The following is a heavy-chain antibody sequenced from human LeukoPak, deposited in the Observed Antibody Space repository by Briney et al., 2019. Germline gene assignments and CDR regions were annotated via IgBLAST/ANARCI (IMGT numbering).Heavy chain of an antibody. D-gene: IGHD1-26*01. CDR1: GGSISTDGNS. V-gene: IGHV4-30-2*01. Sequence: SQTLTLTRAVPGGSISTDGNSWSCIRQPPGQGLESTGCSYRSGSTYDNPSIKRCTTISVDGSKNQFSLKLSSVTAADTVVYYCARGGDSGDYFDYWGQGTLVTVSS. J-gene: IGHJ4*02. CDR3: ARGGDSGDYFDY. CDR2: SYRSGST.